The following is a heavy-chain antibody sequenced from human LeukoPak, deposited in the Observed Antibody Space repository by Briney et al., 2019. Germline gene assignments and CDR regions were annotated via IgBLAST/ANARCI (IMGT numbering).Heavy chain of an antibody. Sequence: SETLSLTCTVSGGSISSSSYYWGWIRQPPGKGLEWIGSMYYSGSTYYNPSLKSRVTISGDTSKNQFSLKMSTVTAADTAVYYCARAPGGARGGNYFDYWGQGTLVTVSS. D-gene: IGHD3-10*01. CDR2: MYYSGST. V-gene: IGHV4-39*07. J-gene: IGHJ4*02. CDR3: ARAPGGARGGNYFDY. CDR1: GGSISSSSYY.